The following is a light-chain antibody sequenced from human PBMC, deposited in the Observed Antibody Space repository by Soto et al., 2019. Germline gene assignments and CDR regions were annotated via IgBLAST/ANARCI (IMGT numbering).Light chain of an antibody. V-gene: IGKV1-5*03. CDR2: KAS. J-gene: IGKJ1*01. Sequence: DIQMTQSPSTLSAFVGDRVTITCRASQSINGWLAWYQQKPGKAPKLLIYKASSLESGVPSRFSGSGSETEFTLTISSLQPDDFATYYSQQYNSYSTFGQGTKVEIK. CDR3: QQYNSYST. CDR1: QSINGW.